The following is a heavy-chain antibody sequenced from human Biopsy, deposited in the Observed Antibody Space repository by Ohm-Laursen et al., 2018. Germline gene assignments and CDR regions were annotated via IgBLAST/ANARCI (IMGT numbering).Heavy chain of an antibody. CDR1: GYTFTDSY. D-gene: IGHD5-24*01. CDR3: ARERGGYKRTDY. CDR2: INPNSGGT. V-gene: IGHV1-2*02. Sequence: ASVKVSCKASGYTFTDSYMHWVRQAPGQGLEWMGWINPNSGGTNYAQKFQGRVTMTTDTSTSTAYMELRSLRSDDTAVYYCARERGGYKRTDYWGQGTLVTVSS. J-gene: IGHJ4*02.